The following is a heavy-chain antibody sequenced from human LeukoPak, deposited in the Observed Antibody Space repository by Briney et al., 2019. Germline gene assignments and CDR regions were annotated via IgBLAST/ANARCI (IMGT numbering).Heavy chain of an antibody. D-gene: IGHD1-26*01. J-gene: IGHJ2*01. Sequence: SETLSLICTVSGGSMSNFYWSWIRRSPGKGLEWIGYIFDNGGTKYNPSLKSRVTISLDTSKNQFSLRLNSMTAADTAVYYCTKSGGSSYWYFDLWGRGTLVTVSS. CDR3: TKSGGSSYWYFDL. CDR2: IFDNGGT. CDR1: GGSMSNFY. V-gene: IGHV4-59*01.